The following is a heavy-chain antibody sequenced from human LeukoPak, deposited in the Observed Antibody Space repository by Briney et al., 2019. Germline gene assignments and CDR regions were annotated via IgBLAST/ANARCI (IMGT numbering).Heavy chain of an antibody. CDR1: GGSIISYY. J-gene: IGHJ6*03. D-gene: IGHD3-10*01. CDR3: ARGAMVRGIQYYMDV. Sequence: LETLSLTCTVSGGSIISYYWSWIRQPLGKGLGWIGYMYYSGSTNYNPSLKSRVTISVDTSKNQFSLKLSSVTAVDTAVYYCARGAMVRGIQYYMDVWGKGTTVTISS. CDR2: MYYSGST. V-gene: IGHV4-59*01.